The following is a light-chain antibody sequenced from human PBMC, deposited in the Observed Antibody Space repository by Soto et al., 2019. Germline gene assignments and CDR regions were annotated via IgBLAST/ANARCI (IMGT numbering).Light chain of an antibody. Sequence: EIVMTQSPATLSVSPGERATLSCRASQSVSSYLAWYQQKPGQAPRLLIHGASTRATGIPGKFSGSGSGTEFTLTISSLQSEDFAVYYCQQYYNWPPAFGQGTKVEIK. CDR3: QQYYNWPPA. CDR1: QSVSSY. CDR2: GAS. J-gene: IGKJ1*01. V-gene: IGKV3-15*01.